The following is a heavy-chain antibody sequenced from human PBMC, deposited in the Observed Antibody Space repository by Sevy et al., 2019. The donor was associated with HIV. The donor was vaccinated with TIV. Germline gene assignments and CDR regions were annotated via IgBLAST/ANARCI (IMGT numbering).Heavy chain of an antibody. V-gene: IGHV3-30-3*01. CDR3: ARGGWDIVVVPAAFDI. CDR1: GFTFSGYI. CDR2: ISFDGSNK. J-gene: IGHJ3*02. Sequence: GGSLRLSCAASGFTFSGYILHWVRQAPGKGLEWVAVISFDGSNKYYVDSVKGRFTISRDNSKNTLYLQMNSLRPEDTAVYYCARGGWDIVVVPAAFDIWGQGTMVTVSS. D-gene: IGHD2-2*01.